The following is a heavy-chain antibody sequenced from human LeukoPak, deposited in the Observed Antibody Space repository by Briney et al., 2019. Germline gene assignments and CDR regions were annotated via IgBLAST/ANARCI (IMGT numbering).Heavy chain of an antibody. CDR1: GYTFTTYY. CDR3: ARDIDYGDSSDY. Sequence: ASLKVSCKASGYTFTTYYIHWVRRAPGQGLEWMGWINPDSGVTESAQKFQGRVTMTRDTSISTAYMELSRLRSDDTAVYYCARDIDYGDSSDYWGQGTLVTVSS. D-gene: IGHD4-17*01. J-gene: IGHJ4*02. CDR2: INPDSGVT. V-gene: IGHV1-2*02.